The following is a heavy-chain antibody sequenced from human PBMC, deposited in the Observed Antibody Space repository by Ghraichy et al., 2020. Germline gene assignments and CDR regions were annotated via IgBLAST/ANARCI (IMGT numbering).Heavy chain of an antibody. CDR3: ARDPASTYCSGGSCYSHLFDY. CDR1: GFTFSSYG. CDR2: IWYDGSNK. J-gene: IGHJ4*02. Sequence: GGSLRLSCAASGFTFSSYGMHWVRQAPGKGLEWVAVIWYDGSNKYYADSVKGRFTISRDNSKNTLYLQMNSLRAEDTAVYYCARDPASTYCSGGSCYSHLFDYWGQGALVTVSS. D-gene: IGHD2-15*01. V-gene: IGHV3-33*01.